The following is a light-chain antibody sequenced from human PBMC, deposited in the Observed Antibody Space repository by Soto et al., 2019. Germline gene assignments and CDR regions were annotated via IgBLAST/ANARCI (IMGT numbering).Light chain of an antibody. V-gene: IGKV3-15*01. Sequence: EIVMTQSPATLSVSPGERATLSCRASQNVRSNLAWYQQKPGQAPRLLIYGASTRATGIPARFSGSGSGTDFTLTISGLQSEDFAVYYCQQYNNWPQTFGQGTKVDIK. CDR2: GAS. CDR1: QNVRSN. J-gene: IGKJ1*01. CDR3: QQYNNWPQT.